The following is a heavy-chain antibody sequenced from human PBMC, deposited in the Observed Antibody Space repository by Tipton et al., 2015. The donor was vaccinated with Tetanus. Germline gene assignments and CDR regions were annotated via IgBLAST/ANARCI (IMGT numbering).Heavy chain of an antibody. D-gene: IGHD6-13*01. Sequence: TLSLTCTVSGGSISSSSYYWGWIRQPPGKGLEWIGSIYYSGSTYYNPSLKSRVTISVDTSKNQFSLKLSSVTAADTAVYYCAKPYSSSFVSDYWGQGTLVTVSS. CDR1: GGSISSSSYY. CDR2: IYYSGST. CDR3: AKPYSSSFVSDY. V-gene: IGHV4-39*01. J-gene: IGHJ4*02.